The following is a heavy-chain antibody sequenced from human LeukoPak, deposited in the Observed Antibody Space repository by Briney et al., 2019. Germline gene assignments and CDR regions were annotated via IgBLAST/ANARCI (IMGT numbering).Heavy chain of an antibody. Sequence: TGGSLRLSCAASGFTFDDYAMHWVRQAPGKGLEWVSGISWNSGRVGYADSVKGRFTISRDNAKNSVYLQMNSLRPEDTALYYCAKDLRPGPFYYMDVWGKGTTVTVSS. CDR3: AKDLRPGPFYYMDV. J-gene: IGHJ6*03. CDR2: ISWNSGRV. D-gene: IGHD6-6*01. V-gene: IGHV3-9*01. CDR1: GFTFDDYA.